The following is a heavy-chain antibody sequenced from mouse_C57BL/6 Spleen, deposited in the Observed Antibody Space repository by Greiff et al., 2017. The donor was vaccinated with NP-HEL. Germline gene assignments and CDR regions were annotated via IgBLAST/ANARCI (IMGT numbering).Heavy chain of an antibody. CDR1: GYTFTSYW. CDR2: IYPGSGST. CDR3: ARRGDYGNYGGFAY. D-gene: IGHD2-1*01. Sequence: QVQLQQPGAELVKPGASVKMSCKASGYTFTSYWITWVKQRPGQGLEWIGDIYPGSGSTNYNEKFKSKATLTVDTSSSTAYMQLSSLTSEDSAVYYCARRGDYGNYGGFAYWGQGSLGTVSA. V-gene: IGHV1-55*01. J-gene: IGHJ3*01.